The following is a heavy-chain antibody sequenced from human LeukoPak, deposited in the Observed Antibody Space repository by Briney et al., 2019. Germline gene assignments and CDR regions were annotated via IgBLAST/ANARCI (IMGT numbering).Heavy chain of an antibody. Sequence: GGSLRLSCAASGFTFSSYDMHLVRQAPGKGLEWVAIISYDGSNKYYADSVKGRFTISRDNSKNTLYLHMNSLRAEDTAVYYCAVGYYYGSGSYTYYFDYWGQGTLVTVSS. V-gene: IGHV3-30*03. CDR3: AVGYYYGSGSYTYYFDY. CDR1: GFTFSSYD. J-gene: IGHJ4*02. CDR2: ISYDGSNK. D-gene: IGHD3-10*01.